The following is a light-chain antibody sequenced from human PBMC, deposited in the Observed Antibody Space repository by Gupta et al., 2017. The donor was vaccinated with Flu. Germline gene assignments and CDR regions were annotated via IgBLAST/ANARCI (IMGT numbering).Light chain of an antibody. CDR3: YSAADNIWV. CDR1: ILAKKKY. Sequence: SYELTQPSSVSVSPGQTARITCSGDILAKKKYARWFQQKPGQAPVLVIYKDTERASGIPERFSGSSSGSTVTLTVSGAQVEDEADYYCYSAADNIWVFGGGTKLTV. J-gene: IGLJ3*02. CDR2: KDT. V-gene: IGLV3-27*01.